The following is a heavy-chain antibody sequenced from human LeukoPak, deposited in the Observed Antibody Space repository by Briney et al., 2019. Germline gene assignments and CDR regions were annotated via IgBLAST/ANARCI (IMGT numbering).Heavy chain of an antibody. CDR2: ISAYNGNT. CDR3: ARVGSGPVLRFLEWLPYYYYYMDV. Sequence: ASVKVSYKASGYTFTSYGISWVRQAPGQGLEWMGWISAYNGNTNYAQKLQGRVTMTTDTSTSTAYMELRSLRSDDTAVYYCARVGSGPVLRFLEWLPYYYYYMDVWGKGTTVTVSS. D-gene: IGHD3-3*01. CDR1: GYTFTSYG. V-gene: IGHV1-18*01. J-gene: IGHJ6*03.